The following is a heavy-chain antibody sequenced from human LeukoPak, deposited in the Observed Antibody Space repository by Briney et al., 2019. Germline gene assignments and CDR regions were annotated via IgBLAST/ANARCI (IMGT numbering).Heavy chain of an antibody. CDR1: GFTFSSYE. J-gene: IGHJ4*02. CDR3: ARSTSNYLDY. CDR2: ISSSGSTI. V-gene: IGHV3-48*03. D-gene: IGHD2-2*01. Sequence: GGSLRLSCAASGFTFSSYEINWVRQAPGKGLEWVSYISSSGSTIYSADSVKGRFTISRDNAKNSLYLQMNSLRGEDTAVYYCARSTSNYLDYWGQGTLVTVSS.